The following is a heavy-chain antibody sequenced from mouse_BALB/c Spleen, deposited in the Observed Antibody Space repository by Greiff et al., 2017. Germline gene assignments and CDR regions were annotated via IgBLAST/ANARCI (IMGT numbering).Heavy chain of an antibody. CDR2: INSNGGST. CDR3: ARLENAMDY. CDR1: GFTFSSYG. Sequence: EVKVEESGGGLVQPGGSLKLSCAASGFTFSSYGMSWVRQTPDKRLELVATINSNGGSTYYPDSVKGRFTISRDNAKNTLYLQMSSLKSEDTAMYYCARLENAMDYWGQGTSVTVSS. J-gene: IGHJ4*01. V-gene: IGHV5-6-3*01.